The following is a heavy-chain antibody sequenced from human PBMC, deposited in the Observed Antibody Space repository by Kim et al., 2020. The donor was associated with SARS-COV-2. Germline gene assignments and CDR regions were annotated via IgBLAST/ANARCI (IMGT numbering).Heavy chain of an antibody. D-gene: IGHD6-13*01. CDR3: ARDVRDGYSSSFATVGFRY. J-gene: IGHJ4*02. V-gene: IGHV3-11*06. Sequence: GRFTISRDNAKNSLYLQMNSLRAEDTAVYYCARDVRDGYSSSFATVGFRYWGQGTLVTVSS.